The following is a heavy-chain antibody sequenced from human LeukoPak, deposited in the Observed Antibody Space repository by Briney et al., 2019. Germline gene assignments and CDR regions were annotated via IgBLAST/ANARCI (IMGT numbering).Heavy chain of an antibody. CDR2: IYYSGST. J-gene: IGHJ6*03. CDR3: ARVRLPPYHYYYYYMDV. D-gene: IGHD5-18*01. Sequence: PSETLSLTCTVSGGSISSSSYYWGWIRQPPGKGLEWIGSIYYSGSTYYNPSLKIRVTISVDTSKNQFSLKLSSVTAADTAVYYCARVRLPPYHYYYYYMDVWGKGTTVTVSS. CDR1: GGSISSSSYY. V-gene: IGHV4-39*07.